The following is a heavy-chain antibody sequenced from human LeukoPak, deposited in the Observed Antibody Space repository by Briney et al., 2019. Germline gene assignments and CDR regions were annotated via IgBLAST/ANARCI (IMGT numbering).Heavy chain of an antibody. Sequence: GASVKVSCKASRYTFTGDYMHWVRQAPGQGLEWMGWMNPSSGNTGYAQKFQGRLTMTRNTSISTAYMDLSSLRSDDTAVYYCARRDCTTGACRFDDWGQGTRVSVSP. J-gene: IGHJ4*02. CDR2: MNPSSGNT. CDR1: RYTFTGDY. D-gene: IGHD2-8*01. V-gene: IGHV1-8*02. CDR3: ARRDCTTGACRFDD.